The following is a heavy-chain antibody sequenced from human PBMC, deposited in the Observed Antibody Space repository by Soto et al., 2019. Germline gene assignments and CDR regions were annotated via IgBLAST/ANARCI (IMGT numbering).Heavy chain of an antibody. D-gene: IGHD3-16*01. J-gene: IGHJ4*02. V-gene: IGHV6-1*01. CDR3: ARHHTETYYSDTFVS. CDR1: GDSVSESSVS. Sequence: PSQTLSLTCAISGDSVSESSVSWNWIRQSPSRGLEWLGRTNYGSMWSYAYAESVKGRISISADTSKNQFSLYLQWSSLKASDTAMYYCARHHTETYYSDTFVSWGQGTLVTVSS. CDR2: TNYGSMWSY.